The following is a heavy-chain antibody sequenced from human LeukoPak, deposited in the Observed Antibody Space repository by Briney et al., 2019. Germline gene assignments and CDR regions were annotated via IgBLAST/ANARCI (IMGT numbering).Heavy chain of an antibody. CDR3: ARHLPLGGDDLPWYFDY. CDR1: GGSISSYY. J-gene: IGHJ4*02. D-gene: IGHD2-21*02. CDR2: IYYSGST. Sequence: SETLSLTCTVSGGSISSYYWSWIRQPPGKGLEWIGYIYYSGSTNYNPSLKSRVTISVDTSKNQFSLKLSSVTAADTAVYYCARHLPLGGDDLPWYFDYWGQGTLVTVSS. V-gene: IGHV4-59*08.